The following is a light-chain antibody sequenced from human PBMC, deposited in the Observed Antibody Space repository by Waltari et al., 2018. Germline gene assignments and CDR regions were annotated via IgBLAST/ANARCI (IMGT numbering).Light chain of an antibody. V-gene: IGKV3-15*01. Sequence: EIVMTQSPATLSVSPGERATLSCRASQSVSSNLAWYQQKPGQAPRLLIYVASTRAPGIPARCSGSVSGTEFSLTISSLQSEDFAVYYCQQYNNWPTFGQGTKVEIK. J-gene: IGKJ1*01. CDR3: QQYNNWPT. CDR2: VAS. CDR1: QSVSSN.